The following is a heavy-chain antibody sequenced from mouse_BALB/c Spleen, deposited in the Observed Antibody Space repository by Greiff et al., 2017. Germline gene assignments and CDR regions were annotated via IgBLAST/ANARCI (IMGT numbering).Heavy chain of an antibody. J-gene: IGHJ4*01. V-gene: IGHV14-4*02. CDR1: GFNIKDYY. CDR3: ILYYGYAMDY. CDR2: IDPENGDT. D-gene: IGHD1-1*01. Sequence: EVQLQQSGAELVRSGASVKLSCTASGFNIKDYYMHWVKQRPEQGLEWIGWIDPENGDTEYAPKFQGKATMTADTSSNTAYLQLSSLTSEDTAVYYCILYYGYAMDYWGQGTSVTVSS.